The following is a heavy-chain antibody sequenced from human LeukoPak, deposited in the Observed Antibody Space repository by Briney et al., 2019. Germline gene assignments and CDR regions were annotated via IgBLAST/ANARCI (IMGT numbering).Heavy chain of an antibody. Sequence: GGPLRLSCAASGFTFSNAWMSWVRQAPGKGLEWVGRIKSKTDGGTTDYAAPVKGRFTISRDDSKNTLYLQMNSLKTEDTAVYYCTTDRLLAYCGGDCYSLSENYYYYYGMDVWGQGTTVTVSS. CDR3: TTDRLLAYCGGDCYSLSENYYYYYGMDV. V-gene: IGHV3-15*01. J-gene: IGHJ6*02. CDR1: GFTFSNAW. CDR2: IKSKTDGGTT. D-gene: IGHD2-21*02.